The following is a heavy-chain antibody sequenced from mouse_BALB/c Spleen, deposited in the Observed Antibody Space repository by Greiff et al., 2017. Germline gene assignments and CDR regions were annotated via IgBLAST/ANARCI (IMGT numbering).Heavy chain of an antibody. CDR1: GFTFSDYY. CDR3: ARDRGGNYGDDAMDY. D-gene: IGHD2-1*01. V-gene: IGHV5-4*02. J-gene: IGHJ4*01. CDR2: ISDGGSYT. Sequence: EVKVVESGGGLVKPGGSLKLSCAASGFTFSDYYMYWVRQTPEKRLEWVATISDGGSYTYYPDSVKGRFTISRDNAKNNLYLQMSSLKSEDTAMYYCARDRGGNYGDDAMDYWGQGTSVTVSS.